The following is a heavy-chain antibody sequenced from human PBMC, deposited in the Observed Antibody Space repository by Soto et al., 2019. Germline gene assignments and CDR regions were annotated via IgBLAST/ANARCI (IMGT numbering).Heavy chain of an antibody. Sequence: GGSLRLSCAASGFTFSSYSMNWVRQAPGKGLEWVSYISSSSSTIYYADSVKGRFTISRDNAKNSLYLQMNSLRDEDTAVYYYARKLAHYDYVWGSYRYTYGMDVWGQGTTVTVSS. D-gene: IGHD3-16*02. CDR3: ARKLAHYDYVWGSYRYTYGMDV. V-gene: IGHV3-48*02. CDR1: GFTFSSYS. J-gene: IGHJ6*02. CDR2: ISSSSSTI.